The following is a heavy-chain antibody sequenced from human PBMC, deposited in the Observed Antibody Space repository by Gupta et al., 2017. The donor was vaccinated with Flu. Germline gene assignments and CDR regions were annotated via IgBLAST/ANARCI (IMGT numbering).Heavy chain of an antibody. D-gene: IGHD1-1*01. Sequence: QVQLVESGGGVVQPGRSLRLSCAASGFTFSSYGMHWVRQAPGKGLEWVAVISYDGSNKYYADSVKGRFTISRDNSKNTLYLQMNSLRAEDTAVYYCAKNLERRSDYYYGMDVWGQGTTVTVSS. CDR1: GFTFSSYG. CDR2: ISYDGSNK. J-gene: IGHJ6*02. CDR3: AKNLERRSDYYYGMDV. V-gene: IGHV3-30*18.